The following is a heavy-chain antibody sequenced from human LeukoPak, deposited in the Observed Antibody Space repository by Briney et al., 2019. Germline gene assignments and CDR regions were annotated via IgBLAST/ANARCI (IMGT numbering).Heavy chain of an antibody. D-gene: IGHD2-21*02. V-gene: IGHV1-69*05. J-gene: IGHJ5*02. CDR2: IIPIFGTA. CDR1: GGTFSSYA. CDR3: ASGLLTQNWFDP. Sequence: ASVKVSCKASGGTFSSYAISWVRQAPGQGLEWMGRIIPIFGTANYAQKFQGRVTITTDESTSTAYMELSSLRSEDTAVYYCASGLLTQNWFDPWGQRTLVTVSS.